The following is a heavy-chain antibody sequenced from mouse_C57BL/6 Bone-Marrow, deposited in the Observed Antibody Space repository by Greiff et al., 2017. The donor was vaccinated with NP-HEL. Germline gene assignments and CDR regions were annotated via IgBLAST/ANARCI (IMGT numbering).Heavy chain of an antibody. CDR1: GFTFTDYY. J-gene: IGHJ3*01. CDR3: ARYGSTAWFAY. CDR2: IRNKANGYTT. V-gene: IGHV7-3*01. Sequence: EVKVEESGGGLVQPGGSLSLSCAASGFTFTDYYMSWVRQPPGKALEWLGFIRNKANGYTTESSASVKGRFTISRDNSQSILYLQMNALRAEDSATYYCARYGSTAWFAYWGQGTLVTVSA. D-gene: IGHD5-1*01.